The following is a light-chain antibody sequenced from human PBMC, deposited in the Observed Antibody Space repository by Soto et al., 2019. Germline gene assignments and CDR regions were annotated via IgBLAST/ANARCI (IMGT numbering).Light chain of an antibody. CDR3: DHYHFFWT. J-gene: IGKJ1*01. CDR1: QNLDSG. V-gene: IGKV1-5*03. CDR2: KAS. Sequence: DIQMTQSPSTLSASVGDRVTITCRASQNLDSGLAWYQQKPGKAPNLLIYKASTLESGVTFSFIGSGSGTEFTLTTACLPTSDFATYYCDHYHFFWTFGQGTRMEIK.